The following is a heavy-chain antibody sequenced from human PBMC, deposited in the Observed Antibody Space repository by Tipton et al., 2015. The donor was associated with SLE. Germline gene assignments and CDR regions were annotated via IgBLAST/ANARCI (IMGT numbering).Heavy chain of an antibody. CDR1: GGSISSGGYY. CDR2: IYTSGSA. V-gene: IGHV4-61*02. Sequence: LRLSCTVSGGSISSGGYYWSWTRQPAGKGLEWIGRIYTSGSANHNPSLKSRVTISVDTSKNQFSLKLSSVTAADTAVYYCARVYSYGSLYYFDNWGQGTLVTVSS. J-gene: IGHJ4*02. CDR3: ARVYSYGSLYYFDN. D-gene: IGHD5-18*01.